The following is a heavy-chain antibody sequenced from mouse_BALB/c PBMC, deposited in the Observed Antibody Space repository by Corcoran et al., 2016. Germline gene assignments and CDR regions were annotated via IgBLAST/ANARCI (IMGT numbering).Heavy chain of an antibody. CDR1: GFNIKDTY. D-gene: IGHD4-1*01. CDR2: IDPANGNT. J-gene: IGHJ1*01. V-gene: IGHV14-3*02. Sequence: EVQLQQSGAELVKPGASVKLSCTASGFNIKDTYMHWVKQRPEQCLEWIGRIDPANGNTKYDPKFQGKATITADTSSNTAYLQLSSLTSEDTAVYYCALTGPHWYFDVWGAGTTVTVSS. CDR3: ALTGPHWYFDV.